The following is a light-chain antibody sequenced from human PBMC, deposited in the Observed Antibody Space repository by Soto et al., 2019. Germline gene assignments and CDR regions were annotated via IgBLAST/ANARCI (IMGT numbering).Light chain of an antibody. V-gene: IGLV2-14*03. CDR2: DVS. CDR3: SSYGASSTL. J-gene: IGLJ2*01. Sequence: QSALTQPASVSGSPGQSITISCTGSSSDIGGYNYVSWYQQHPGKAPQLMIYDVSYRPSGISDRFSGSKSGNTASLTISGLQPKDEADYYCSSYGASSTLIGGGTKL. CDR1: SSDIGGYNY.